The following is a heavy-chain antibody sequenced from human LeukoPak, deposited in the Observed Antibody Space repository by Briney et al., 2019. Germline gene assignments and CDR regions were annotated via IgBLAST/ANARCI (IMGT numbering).Heavy chain of an antibody. CDR3: AKDGVSSGYHLDY. CDR2: LRAGGDGT. J-gene: IGHJ4*02. D-gene: IGHD3-22*01. CDR1: GFIFNNYA. V-gene: IGHV3-23*01. Sequence: GGSLRLSCAASGFIFNNYAMNWVRQAPGKGPEWVSILRAGGDGTYYADSVKGRFTISRDSFKNTLYLQMNSLRAEDTAIYYCAKDGVSSGYHLDYWGQGTLVTVSS.